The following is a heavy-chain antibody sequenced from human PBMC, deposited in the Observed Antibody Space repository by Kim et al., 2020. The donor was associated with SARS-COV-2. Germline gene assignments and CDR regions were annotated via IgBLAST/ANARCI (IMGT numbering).Heavy chain of an antibody. J-gene: IGHJ6*03. D-gene: IGHD2-2*01. Sequence: ASVKVSCKASGYTFIQYYIHWVRQAPGQGLEWVGVIDPNAGTTRYAQKFQGRVTMTRDTSTSTVYMELSSLKSEDRAVYYCARDRAIPSTYYFYYYYMDV. CDR3: ARDRAIPSTYYFYYYYMDV. CDR1: GYTFIQYY. V-gene: IGHV1-46*01. CDR2: IDPNAGTT.